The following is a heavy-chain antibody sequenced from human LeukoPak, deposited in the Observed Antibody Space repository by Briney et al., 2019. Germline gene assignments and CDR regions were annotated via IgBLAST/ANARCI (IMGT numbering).Heavy chain of an antibody. CDR1: GYTFSSYD. Sequence: GSVKVSCKASGYTFSSYDIHWVRQASGQGLEWMGWMNPKSGNTGYPQNFQGRVTMTRDTSMRTAYMELSSLRSEDTAVYYCARVLGFCSDTSCSRSNPPGYWGQGTLVTVSS. CDR2: MNPKSGNT. D-gene: IGHD2-2*01. J-gene: IGHJ4*02. V-gene: IGHV1-8*01. CDR3: ARVLGFCSDTSCSRSNPPGY.